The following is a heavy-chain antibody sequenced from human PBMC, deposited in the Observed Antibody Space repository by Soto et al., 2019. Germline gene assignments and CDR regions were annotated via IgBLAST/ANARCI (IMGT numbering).Heavy chain of an antibody. CDR3: VRGYCTTSTCSGDFQF. V-gene: IGHV1-46*01. CDR2: IHPSGDT. J-gene: IGHJ1*01. D-gene: IGHD2-15*01. CDR1: GYKFTTYF. Sequence: ASVKVSCKASGYKFTTYFIHWVRQAPGQGLEWMGMIHPSGDTGYAQKFRGRATITIDXXXXTXYXEXRXXXSEDXAVYFSVRGYCTTSTCSGDFQFWGQGTLVTVSA.